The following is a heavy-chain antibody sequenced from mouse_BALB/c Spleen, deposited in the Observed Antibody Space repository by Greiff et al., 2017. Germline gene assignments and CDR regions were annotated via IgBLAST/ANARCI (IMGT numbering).Heavy chain of an antibody. D-gene: IGHD2-1*01. J-gene: IGHJ2*01. Sequence: EVKLQESGPSLVKPSQTLSLTCSVTGDSITSGYWNWIRKFPGNKLEYMGYISYSGSTYYNPSLKSRISITRDTSKNQYYLQLNSVTTEDTATYYCARRDGNSLYYFDYWGQGTTLTVSS. V-gene: IGHV3-8*02. CDR2: ISYSGST. CDR1: GDSITSGY. CDR3: ARRDGNSLYYFDY.